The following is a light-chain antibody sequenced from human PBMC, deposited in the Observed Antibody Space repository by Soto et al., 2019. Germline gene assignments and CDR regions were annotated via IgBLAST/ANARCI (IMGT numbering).Light chain of an antibody. CDR2: GAS. Sequence: DIQMTQSPSSLSASVGDSVTITCRASQGISFCLNWYQQKPGKAPKFLIYGASSLQSGVPSRFSGSGSGTDFTLTISSLQPEDFATYYCQQSFTSPYTFGQGTKLEIK. V-gene: IGKV1-39*01. CDR3: QQSFTSPYT. CDR1: QGISFC. J-gene: IGKJ2*01.